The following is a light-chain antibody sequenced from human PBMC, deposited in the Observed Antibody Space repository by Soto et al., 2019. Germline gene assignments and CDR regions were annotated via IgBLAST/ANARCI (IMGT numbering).Light chain of an antibody. CDR2: GAS. J-gene: IGKJ4*01. Sequence: ENVLTQSPATLSLSPGERATLSCRASQSVSNYVAWYQQKPGQAPRLLIYGASTRATGIPARFSGSGSGTEFTLTISSLQSEDFAVYYCQQDNNWPRALTFGGGTKVDIK. V-gene: IGKV3-15*01. CDR3: QQDNNWPRALT. CDR1: QSVSNY.